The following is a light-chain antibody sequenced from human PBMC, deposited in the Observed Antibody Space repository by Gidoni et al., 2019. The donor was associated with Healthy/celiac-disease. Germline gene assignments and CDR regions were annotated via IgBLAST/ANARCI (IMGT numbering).Light chain of an antibody. CDR2: KDT. CDR3: QSADSSGTYVV. V-gene: IGLV3-25*03. Sequence: SDELTQPPSVSVSPGQTARITCSGDALPKQYAHWYQQKPGQAPVLVIYKDTERPSGIPERFSGSSSGTTVTLTISGVQAEDEADYSCQSADSSGTYVVFGGGTKLTVL. CDR1: ALPKQY. J-gene: IGLJ2*01.